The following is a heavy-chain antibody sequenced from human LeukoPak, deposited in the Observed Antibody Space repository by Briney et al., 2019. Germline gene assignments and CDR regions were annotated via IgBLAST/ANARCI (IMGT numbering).Heavy chain of an antibody. CDR1: GYSFTSYW. CDR3: ARQKVVTAISPYYYYGMDV. D-gene: IGHD2-21*02. J-gene: IGHJ6*04. Sequence: GESLRISCKGSGYSFTSYWISWVRQMPGKGLEWMGRIDPSDSYTNYSPSFQGHVTISADKSISTAYLQWSSLKASDTAMYYCARQKVVTAISPYYYYGMDVWGKGTTVTVSS. CDR2: IDPSDSYT. V-gene: IGHV5-10-1*01.